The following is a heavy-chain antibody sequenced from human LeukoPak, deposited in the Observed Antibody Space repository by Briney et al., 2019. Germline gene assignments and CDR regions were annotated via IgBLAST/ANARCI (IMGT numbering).Heavy chain of an antibody. CDR1: GFTFNNYA. CDR3: AKFGFWVRGDYDFNY. V-gene: IGHV3-23*01. D-gene: IGHD4-17*01. Sequence: PGGSLRLSCAASGFTFNNYAMSWVRQVPGEGLEWVSSVVSSGDTTLYADSVKGRFTISRDNSKNTLYLQMNSLRAEDTAIYYCAKFGFWVRGDYDFNYWGQGTLVTVSS. J-gene: IGHJ4*02. CDR2: VVSSGDTT.